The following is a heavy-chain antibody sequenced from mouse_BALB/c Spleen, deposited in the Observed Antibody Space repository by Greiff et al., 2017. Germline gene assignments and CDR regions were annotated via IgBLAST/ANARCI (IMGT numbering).Heavy chain of an antibody. J-gene: IGHJ3*01. CDR1: GCTFTSYW. D-gene: IGHD2-12*01. Sequence: DLVKPGASVKLSCKASGCTFTSYWINWIKQRPGQGLEWIGRIAPGSGSTYYNEMFKGKATLTVDTSSSTAYIQLSSLSSEDSAVYFCARGDQTTFAYWGQGTLVTVSA. CDR2: IAPGSGST. V-gene: IGHV1S41*01. CDR3: ARGDQTTFAY.